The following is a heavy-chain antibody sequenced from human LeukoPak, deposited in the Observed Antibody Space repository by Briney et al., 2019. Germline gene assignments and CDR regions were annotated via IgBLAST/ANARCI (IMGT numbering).Heavy chain of an antibody. D-gene: IGHD3-9*01. CDR2: IYYSGST. V-gene: IGHV4-39*01. Sequence: PSETLSLTCTVSGGSISSSSYYWGWIRHPPGKGLEWIGSIYYSGSTYYNPSLKSRVTISVDTSKNQFSLKLSSVTAADTAVYYCARNVLRYFDWSPHPYYFDYWGQGTLVTVSS. J-gene: IGHJ4*02. CDR1: GGSISSSSYY. CDR3: ARNVLRYFDWSPHPYYFDY.